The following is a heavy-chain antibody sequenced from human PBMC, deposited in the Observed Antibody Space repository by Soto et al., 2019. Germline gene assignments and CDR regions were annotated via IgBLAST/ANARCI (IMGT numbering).Heavy chain of an antibody. J-gene: IGHJ4*02. Sequence: QVQLVQSGTEVKKPGSSVKVSCKASGGTFRNYPINWVRQAPGQGLEWMGSIFPLTDIPDYAQNFQARLTISADKSTNTAYMELSNLTYDDTAMYFCARGPLVALNYFESWGQGTLVTLSS. CDR3: ARGPLVALNYFES. CDR1: GGTFRNYP. V-gene: IGHV1-69*02. CDR2: IFPLTDIP.